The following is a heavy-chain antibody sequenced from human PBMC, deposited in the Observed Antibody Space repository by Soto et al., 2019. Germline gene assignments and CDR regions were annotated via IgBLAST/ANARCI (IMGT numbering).Heavy chain of an antibody. D-gene: IGHD6-13*01. Sequence: QLQLQESGPGLVKPSETLSLTCTVSGGSISSSSYYWGWIRQPPGKGLEWIGSIYYSGSTYYNPSLKSRVTISVDTSKNQFSLKLSSVTAADTAVYYCARLRNRAAFDYWGQGTLVTVSS. J-gene: IGHJ4*02. CDR1: GGSISSSSYY. CDR3: ARLRNRAAFDY. CDR2: IYYSGST. V-gene: IGHV4-39*01.